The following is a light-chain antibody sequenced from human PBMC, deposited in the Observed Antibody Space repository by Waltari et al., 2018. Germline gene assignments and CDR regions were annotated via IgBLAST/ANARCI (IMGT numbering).Light chain of an antibody. J-gene: IGLJ3*02. CDR3: AAWDDSLSVWV. CDR1: RSNSGKHY. CDR2: RIN. Sequence: QSVLTAPPSASGTPGQRVTISCSGGRSNSGKHYIVWYQQFPGTAPKLLIYRINPRPSGVPDRFAGSKSGTSASLAISGLRSEDEADYYCAAWDDSLSVWVFGGGTKLTVL. V-gene: IGLV1-47*01.